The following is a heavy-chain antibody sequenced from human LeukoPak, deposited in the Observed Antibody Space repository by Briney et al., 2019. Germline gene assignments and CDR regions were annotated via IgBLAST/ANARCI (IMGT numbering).Heavy chain of an antibody. CDR2: INPNSGGT. CDR3: ARPNSYGYPYYFDC. CDR1: GYTFTGYY. Sequence: ASVKVSCKASGYTFTGYYMHWVRQAPGQGLEWMGWINPNSGGTNYAQKFQGRVTMTRDTSISTAYMELSRLRSDDTAVYYCARPNSYGYPYYFDCWGQGTLVTVS. V-gene: IGHV1-2*02. D-gene: IGHD5-18*01. J-gene: IGHJ4*02.